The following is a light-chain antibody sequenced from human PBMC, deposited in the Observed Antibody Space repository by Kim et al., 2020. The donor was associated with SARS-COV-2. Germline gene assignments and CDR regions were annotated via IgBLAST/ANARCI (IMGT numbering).Light chain of an antibody. V-gene: IGKV1-5*03. CDR2: KAS. J-gene: IGKJ2*01. Sequence: SASVGDRVTITCRASQSISVWLAWYQQKPGKAPKLLIYKASSLQSGVPSRFSGSGCGTEFTLTISSLQPDDFATYYCQQYKGYLYTFGQGTKLEI. CDR1: QSISVW. CDR3: QQYKGYLYT.